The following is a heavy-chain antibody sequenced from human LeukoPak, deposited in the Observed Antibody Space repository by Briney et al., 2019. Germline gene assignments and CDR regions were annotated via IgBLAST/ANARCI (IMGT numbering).Heavy chain of an antibody. CDR3: ARDGPSRPFTI. CDR2: IDHSGSS. Sequence: SETLSLTCTVSGGSISSSSYYWGWIRQPPGKGLEWIAVIDHSGSSHYDPSLKSRVAMSVDTSKNQFSLRLDSVTAADTAVYFCARDGPSRPFTIWGQGILVTVSS. J-gene: IGHJ4*02. V-gene: IGHV4-39*07. D-gene: IGHD5-24*01. CDR1: GGSISSSSYY.